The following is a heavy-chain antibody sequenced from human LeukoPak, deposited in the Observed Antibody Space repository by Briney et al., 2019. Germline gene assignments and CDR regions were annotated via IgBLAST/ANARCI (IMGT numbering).Heavy chain of an antibody. D-gene: IGHD6-13*01. CDR2: ISSSSSYI. J-gene: IGHJ5*02. CDR3: ARAHSSSLAWFDP. Sequence: PGGSLRLSCAASGFTFSSYSMNWVRQAPGKGLEWVSSISSSSSYIYYADSVKGRFTISRDNAKNSLYLQMNSLRAEDTAVHYCARAHSSSLAWFDPWGQGTLVTVSS. CDR1: GFTFSSYS. V-gene: IGHV3-21*01.